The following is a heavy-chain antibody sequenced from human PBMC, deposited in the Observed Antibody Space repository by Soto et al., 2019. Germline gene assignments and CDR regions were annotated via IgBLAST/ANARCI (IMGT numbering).Heavy chain of an antibody. CDR3: AKYSSSWSYFDS. Sequence: QVHLVESGGGVVQPGRSLRLSCAASGFTFSSYVMHWVRQAPGKGLEWVAVISNDGTDEFYADSVKGRFSISRDNSRDRLYLQMNSLRAEDTAVYYCAKYSSSWSYFDSWGQGTLVTVSS. D-gene: IGHD6-13*01. J-gene: IGHJ4*02. CDR1: GFTFSSYV. V-gene: IGHV3-30-3*01. CDR2: ISNDGTDE.